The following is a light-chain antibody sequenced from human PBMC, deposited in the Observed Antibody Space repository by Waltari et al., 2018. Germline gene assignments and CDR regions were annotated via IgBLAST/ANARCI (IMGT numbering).Light chain of an antibody. Sequence: DIVMTQSPDSLAVSLVERATIHCKSSESVLFSSRNKNHLAWYQQKPGHPPKLLLYWASTRESGVPDRFSGSGSGTDFTLTISSLQAEDVAIYYCQQYYDSPLTFGGGTKVEIK. CDR3: QQYYDSPLT. J-gene: IGKJ4*01. CDR1: ESVLFSSRNKNH. CDR2: WAS. V-gene: IGKV4-1*01.